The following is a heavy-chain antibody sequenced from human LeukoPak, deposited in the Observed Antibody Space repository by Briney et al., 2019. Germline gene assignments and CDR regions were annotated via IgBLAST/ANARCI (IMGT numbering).Heavy chain of an antibody. CDR2: FYNSGST. J-gene: IGHJ4*02. CDR3: GRHNRYPGIAVAGIDY. D-gene: IGHD6-19*01. V-gene: IGHV4-4*07. CDR1: GGSISNYY. Sequence: SETLSLTCTVSGGSISNYYWSWIRQPAGKGLEWIGRFYNSGSTNCNPSLKSRVTMSVDTSKNQFSLKLSSVTAADTAVYYCGRHNRYPGIAVAGIDYWGQGTLVTVSS.